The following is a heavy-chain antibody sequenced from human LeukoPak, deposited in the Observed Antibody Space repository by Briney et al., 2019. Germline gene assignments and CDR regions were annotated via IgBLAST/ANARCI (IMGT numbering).Heavy chain of an antibody. CDR2: IYSGGST. J-gene: IGHJ4*02. Sequence: GGSLRPSCAASGFTVSSNYMSWVRQAPGKGLEWVSVIYSGGSTYYADSVKGRFTISRDNSKNTLYLQMNSLRAEDTAVYYCARDRGVPAYYFDYWGQGTLVTVSS. CDR1: GFTVSSNY. CDR3: ARDRGVPAYYFDY. D-gene: IGHD2-2*01. V-gene: IGHV3-66*01.